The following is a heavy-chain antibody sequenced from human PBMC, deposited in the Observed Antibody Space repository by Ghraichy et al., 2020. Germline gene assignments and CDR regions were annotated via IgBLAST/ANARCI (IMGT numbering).Heavy chain of an antibody. CDR3: ARGGADIVLMVYAGPDYYGMDV. J-gene: IGHJ6*02. D-gene: IGHD2-8*01. CDR1: GYTFTSYD. V-gene: IGHV1-8*01. CDR2: MNPNSGNT. Sequence: ASVKVSCKASGYTFTSYDINWVRQATGQGLEWMGWMNPNSGNTGYAQKFQGRVTMTRNTSISTAYMELSSLRSEDTAVYYCARGGADIVLMVYAGPDYYGMDVWGQGTTVTVSS.